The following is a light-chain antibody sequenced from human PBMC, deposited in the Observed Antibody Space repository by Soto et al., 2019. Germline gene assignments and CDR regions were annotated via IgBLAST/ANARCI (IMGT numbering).Light chain of an antibody. V-gene: IGKV3-15*01. CDR3: QQYFEWTSMT. CDR2: GAS. Sequence: VMPQSPATLSVSPGERATLSCRASETVATNLAWYQQKPGQPPRQLISGASTIATGTSDRFRGRGSGTKFTLTISSLRSEDSAIYYCQQYFEWTSMTFGQGTKVDIK. J-gene: IGKJ1*01. CDR1: ETVATN.